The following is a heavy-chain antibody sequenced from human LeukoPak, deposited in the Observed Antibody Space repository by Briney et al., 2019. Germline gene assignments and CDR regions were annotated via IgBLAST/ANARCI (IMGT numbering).Heavy chain of an antibody. CDR1: GGSFSGYY. CDR2: INHSGST. Sequence: PSETLSLTCAVYGGSFSGYYWSWIRQPPGKGLEWIGEINHSGSTNYNPSLKSRVTISVDTSKNQFSLKLSSVTAADTAVYYCARAYLYDILTGYAFDIWGQGTMVTVSP. J-gene: IGHJ3*02. CDR3: ARAYLYDILTGYAFDI. D-gene: IGHD3-9*01. V-gene: IGHV4-34*01.